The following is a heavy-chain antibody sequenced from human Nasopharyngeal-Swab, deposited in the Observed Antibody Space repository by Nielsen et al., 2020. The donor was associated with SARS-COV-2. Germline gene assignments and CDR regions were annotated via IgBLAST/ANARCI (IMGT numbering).Heavy chain of an antibody. CDR1: GYTFTSYD. CDR2: MNPNSGNT. D-gene: IGHD3-9*01. CDR3: ARALTDTRFGPVH. V-gene: IGHV1-8*01. J-gene: IGHJ4*02. Sequence: ASVKASCKASGYTFTSYDINWVRQATGQGLEWMGWMNPNSGNTGYAQKFQGRVTMTRNTSISTAYMELSSLRSEDTAVYYCARALTDTRFGPVHWGQGTLVTVSS.